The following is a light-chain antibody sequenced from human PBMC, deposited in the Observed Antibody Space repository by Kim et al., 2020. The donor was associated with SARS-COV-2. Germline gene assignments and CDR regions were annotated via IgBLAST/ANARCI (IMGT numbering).Light chain of an antibody. CDR1: HSPSIYY. V-gene: IGKV3-20*01. CDR3: QQFGGAPRT. J-gene: IGKJ1*01. Sequence: ETTATTCSASHSPSIYYLAWYQQKPGQAPRLLVFGASSRATGIPDRFSGSGSGTDFTLTISRLEPEDSAVYYCQQFGGAPRTFGQGTKVDIK. CDR2: GAS.